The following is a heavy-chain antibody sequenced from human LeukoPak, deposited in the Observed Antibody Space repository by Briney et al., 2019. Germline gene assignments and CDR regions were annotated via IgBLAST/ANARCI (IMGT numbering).Heavy chain of an antibody. Sequence: PGGSLRLSCAASGFTFSSYAMSWVRQAPGKGLEWVSTISGSGGSTNHADSVKGRFTISRDDSKNTLYLQMNSLRAEDTAVYYCANRGYSSGWYVAYWGQGTLVTVSS. CDR3: ANRGYSSGWYVAY. D-gene: IGHD6-19*01. V-gene: IGHV3-23*01. CDR1: GFTFSSYA. J-gene: IGHJ4*02. CDR2: ISGSGGST.